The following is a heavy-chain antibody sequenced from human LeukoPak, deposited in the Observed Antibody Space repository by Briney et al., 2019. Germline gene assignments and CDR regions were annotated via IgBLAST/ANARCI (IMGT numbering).Heavy chain of an antibody. V-gene: IGHV5-51*01. Sequence: GESLKISCKGSGYSFTTYWIGWVRQMPGKGLEWMGIIYPGDSDTRYSPSFQGQVTISADKSISTAYLQWSSRKASDTAMYYCARQEATIGGAFDYWGQGTLVTVYS. J-gene: IGHJ4*02. CDR1: GYSFTTYW. CDR2: IYPGDSDT. D-gene: IGHD2-21*01. CDR3: ARQEATIGGAFDY.